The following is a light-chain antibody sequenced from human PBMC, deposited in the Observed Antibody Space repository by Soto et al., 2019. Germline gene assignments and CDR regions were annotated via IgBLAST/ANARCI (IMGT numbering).Light chain of an antibody. CDR1: QSVSRN. CDR2: GAS. Sequence: LSPAAVSVYKGERATLSCRASQSVSRNLAWYQQKPGQAPRLLIYGASSRATGIPDRFSGSGSGTDFTLTISRLEPEDFAVYYCQQYGSSPWTFGQGTKVDI. V-gene: IGKV3-20*01. J-gene: IGKJ1*01. CDR3: QQYGSSPWT.